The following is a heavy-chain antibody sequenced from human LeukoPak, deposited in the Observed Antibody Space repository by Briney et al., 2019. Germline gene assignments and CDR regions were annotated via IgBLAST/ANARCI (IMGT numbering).Heavy chain of an antibody. J-gene: IGHJ4*02. D-gene: IGHD3-10*01. V-gene: IGHV4-4*02. CDR3: ARGEERGSGTVHFDY. CDR1: GGSLSNNNW. Sequence: PSGTLSLTCAVSGGSLSNNNWWSWVRHPPGMGLEWIGEIYHGGSTNYNPSLKSRVTMSVDRSKNHFSLKLSSVTAADTAVYYCARGEERGSGTVHFDYWGQGTLVTVSS. CDR2: IYHGGST.